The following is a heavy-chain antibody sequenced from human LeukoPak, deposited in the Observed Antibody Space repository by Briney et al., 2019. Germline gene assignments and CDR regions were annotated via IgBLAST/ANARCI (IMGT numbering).Heavy chain of an antibody. CDR3: ARTANFAAGYYIDY. D-gene: IGHD6-13*01. CDR1: GFTFSSYT. CDR2: ICGSSRHK. Sequence: GGSLRLSCAASGFTFSSYTMNWVRQAPGKGLEWVSSICGSSRHKYYADSVKGRFTISRDNAKNSLYLQMNSLRAEDTAVYYCARTANFAAGYYIDYWGQGTLVTVSS. J-gene: IGHJ4*02. V-gene: IGHV3-21*01.